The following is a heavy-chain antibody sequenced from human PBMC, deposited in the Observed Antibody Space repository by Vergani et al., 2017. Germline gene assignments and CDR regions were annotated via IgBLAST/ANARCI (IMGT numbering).Heavy chain of an antibody. CDR1: GFTFSDYY. V-gene: IGHV3-11*01. CDR2: ISSCGSTI. Sequence: QVQLVESGGGLVKPGGSLRLSCAASGFTFSDYYMSWIRQAPGKGLEWVSYISSCGSTIYYADSVKGRFTISRDNAKNSLYLQMNSLRAEDTAVYYCARKHISNYYDSSGYYSMGYYYGMDVWGQGTTVTVSS. J-gene: IGHJ6*02. CDR3: ARKHISNYYDSSGYYSMGYYYGMDV. D-gene: IGHD3-22*01.